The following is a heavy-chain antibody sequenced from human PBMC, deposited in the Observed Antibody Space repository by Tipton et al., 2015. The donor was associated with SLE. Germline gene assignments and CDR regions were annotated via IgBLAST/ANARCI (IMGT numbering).Heavy chain of an antibody. CDR3: AGLPYSLDGY. CDR2: ISSNGGST. CDR1: GFTFSSYA. Sequence: SLRLSCAASGFTFSSYARSWVRQAPGKGLEYVSAISSNGGSTYYADSVKGRFTISRDNSKNTLYLQMSSLRAEDTAVYYCAGLPYSLDGYWGQGTLVTVSS. D-gene: IGHD4-11*01. J-gene: IGHJ4*02. V-gene: IGHV3-64D*06.